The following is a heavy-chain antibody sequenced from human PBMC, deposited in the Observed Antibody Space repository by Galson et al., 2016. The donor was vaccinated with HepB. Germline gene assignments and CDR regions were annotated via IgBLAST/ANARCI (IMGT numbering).Heavy chain of an antibody. CDR2: IGGTTSTI. CDR1: GFPFSINS. CDR3: PREYAPAAGGGFDY. V-gene: IGHV3-48*04. J-gene: IGHJ4*02. D-gene: IGHD6-13*01. Sequence: SLRLSCAASGFPFSINSMYWVRQAPGKGLEWVSYIGGTTSTIFYADSVKGRFPISRDNAEDSLYLQMNNLRAEDSAIYYCPREYAPAAGGGFDYWGQGTLVTVSS.